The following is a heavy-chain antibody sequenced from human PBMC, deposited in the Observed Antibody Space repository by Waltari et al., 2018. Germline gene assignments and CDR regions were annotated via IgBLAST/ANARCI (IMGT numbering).Heavy chain of an antibody. J-gene: IGHJ4*02. V-gene: IGHV3-15*07. D-gene: IGHD5-12*01. Sequence: DVQLVESGGCLVKPGGSLRLSGSASGSSFTDAGMNWVRQAPGRGLEWIGRIKDKADGGTIDYAAPVKGRFTISRDDSKNMTYLQMNSLKPDDTGVYFCLYDPSVWGQGTLVTVSS. CDR3: LYDPSV. CDR2: IKDKADGGTI. CDR1: GSSFTDAG.